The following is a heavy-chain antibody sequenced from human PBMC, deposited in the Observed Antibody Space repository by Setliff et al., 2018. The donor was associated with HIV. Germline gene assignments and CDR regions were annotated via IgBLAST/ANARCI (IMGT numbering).Heavy chain of an antibody. D-gene: IGHD6-19*01. CDR2: INPNSGGT. CDR1: GYTFTGYY. Sequence: ASVKVSCKASGYTFTGYYMHWVRQAPGQGLEWMGWINPNSGGTTYAQKFRGRVTMTRDTSTNTVYMELSGLRSEDTALYYCALDLPGPAITSGWMKNWFDPWGQGTLVTVSS. V-gene: IGHV1-2*02. J-gene: IGHJ5*02. CDR3: ALDLPGPAITSGWMKNWFDP.